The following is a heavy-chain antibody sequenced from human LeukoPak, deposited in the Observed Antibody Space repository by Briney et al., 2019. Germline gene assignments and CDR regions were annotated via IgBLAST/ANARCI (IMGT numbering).Heavy chain of an antibody. D-gene: IGHD3-16*01. J-gene: IGHJ4*02. CDR1: GFTFSSYG. CDR2: ISYDGSNN. V-gene: IGHV3-30*03. Sequence: GGSLRLSCAASGFTFSSYGMHWVRQAPGKGLEWVAVISYDGSNNYYADSVKGRFTISRDNSKNTLFLQMNSLRAEDTAVYYCARGGYFDYWGQGTLVTVSS. CDR3: ARGGYFDY.